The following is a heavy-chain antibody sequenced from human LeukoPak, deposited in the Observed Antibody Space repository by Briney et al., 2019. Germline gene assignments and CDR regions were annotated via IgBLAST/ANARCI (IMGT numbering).Heavy chain of an antibody. CDR1: GFTFTTYW. CDR2: IKQDGTEK. J-gene: IGHJ4*02. CDR3: ARDRYYGSGSYYIDY. Sequence: GGSLRLSCTASGFTFTTYWMSWVRHPPGKGLEWVANIKQDGTEKYYLDSVKGRFTISRDNAKNSLYLQMNSLRAGDTAVYYCARDRYYGSGSYYIDYWGQGTLVTVSS. V-gene: IGHV3-7*01. D-gene: IGHD3-10*01.